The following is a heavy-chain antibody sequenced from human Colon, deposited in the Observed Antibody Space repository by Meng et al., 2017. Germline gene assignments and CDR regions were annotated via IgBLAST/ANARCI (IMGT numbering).Heavy chain of an antibody. V-gene: IGHV1-18*01. J-gene: IGHJ4*02. Sequence: QGQLVQSEAGGKKPGASVKVSFKTSGYTFKNFGISWVRQAPGQGLEWMGWSSTYNGNTNYAQKFQGRVTLTTDASTSTAYMEIWSLRSDDTAVYYCARQYSSTWYLFDYWGQGTLVTVSS. CDR1: GYTFKNFG. CDR3: ARQYSSTWYLFDY. D-gene: IGHD6-13*01. CDR2: SSTYNGNT.